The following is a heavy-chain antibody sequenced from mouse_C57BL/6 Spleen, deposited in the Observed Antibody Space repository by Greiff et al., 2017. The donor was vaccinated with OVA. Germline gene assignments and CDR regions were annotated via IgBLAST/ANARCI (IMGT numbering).Heavy chain of an antibody. CDR1: GYTFTDYY. D-gene: IGHD2-4*01. Sequence: VQLQQSGPELVKPGASVKISCKASGYTFTDYYMNWVKQSHGKSLEWIGDINPNNGGTSYNQKFKGKATLTVDKSSSTAYMELRSLTSEDSAVYYCAKLYYDYDAAYWGQGTLVTVSA. V-gene: IGHV1-26*01. CDR2: INPNNGGT. J-gene: IGHJ3*01. CDR3: AKLYYDYDAAY.